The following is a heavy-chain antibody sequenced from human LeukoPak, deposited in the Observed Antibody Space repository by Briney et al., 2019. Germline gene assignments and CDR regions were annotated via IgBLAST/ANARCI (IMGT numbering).Heavy chain of an antibody. Sequence: GGSLRLSCAASGFIFSHHGMNWVRQAPGKGLEWVSGIRTDGVTTYYADSVKGRFTISRDNSKNTLYLQMNSLRAEDTAVYYCAKTVAGNYYYMDVWGKGTTVTISS. CDR2: IRTDGVTT. J-gene: IGHJ6*03. CDR3: AKTVAGNYYYMDV. CDR1: GFIFSHHG. V-gene: IGHV3-NL1*01. D-gene: IGHD6-19*01.